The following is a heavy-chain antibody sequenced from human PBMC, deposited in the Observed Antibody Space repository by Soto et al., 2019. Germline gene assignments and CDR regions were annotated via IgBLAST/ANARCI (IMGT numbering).Heavy chain of an antibody. CDR3: AKYTVGTMQDY. V-gene: IGHV4-39*01. Sequence: QLQLQESGPGLVKPSETLSLTCTVSGGSISSSNSYWGWLRQPPGKGLEWIGSIHYSEYTYDNPSLTXLITXSXDTSNNQFSLRLTSVTAADTAVYYCAKYTVGTMQDYWGQGTLVTVSS. D-gene: IGHD4-17*01. J-gene: IGHJ4*02. CDR1: GGSISSSNSY. CDR2: IHYSEYT.